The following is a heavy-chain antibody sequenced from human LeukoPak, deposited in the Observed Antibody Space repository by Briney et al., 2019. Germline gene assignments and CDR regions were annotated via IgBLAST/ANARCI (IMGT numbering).Heavy chain of an antibody. CDR3: AKRGVVIRAVIIVGFHKEAYYFDY. V-gene: IGHV3-23*01. D-gene: IGHD3-10*01. J-gene: IGHJ4*02. CDR1: GITLSDYG. Sequence: GGSLRLSCAVSGITLSDYGMSWVRQAPGKGLEWVAGISDGGGSRNYADSVKGRFTISRDNPKNTLYLQMNSLRAEDTAVYFCAKRGVVIRAVIIVGFHKEAYYFDYWGQGALVTVSS. CDR2: ISDGGGSR.